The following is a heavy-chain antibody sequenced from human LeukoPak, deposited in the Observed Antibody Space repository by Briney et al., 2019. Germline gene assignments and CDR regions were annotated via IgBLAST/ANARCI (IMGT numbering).Heavy chain of an antibody. Sequence: ASVKVSCKASGYTFTSYYMHWVRQAPGQGLEWMGIINPSGGSTSYAQKFQGRVTITRDTSASTAYMELSSLRSEDTAVYYCARGPIAGAFDIWGQGTMVTVSS. CDR1: GYTFTSYY. J-gene: IGHJ3*02. V-gene: IGHV1-46*01. D-gene: IGHD6-13*01. CDR3: ARGPIAGAFDI. CDR2: INPSGGST.